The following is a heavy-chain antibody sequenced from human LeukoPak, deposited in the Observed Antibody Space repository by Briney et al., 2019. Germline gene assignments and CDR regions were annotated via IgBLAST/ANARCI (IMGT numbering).Heavy chain of an antibody. CDR3: ARRLRRYYDFWSGYHPFDY. J-gene: IGHJ4*02. Sequence: SETLSLTCAVYGGSFSGYYWSWIRQPPGKGLEWIGEINHSGSTNYNPSLKSRVTISVDTSKNQFSLKLSSVTAADTAVYYCARRLRRYYDFWSGYHPFDYWGQGTLVTVSS. CDR1: GGSFSGYY. CDR2: INHSGST. V-gene: IGHV4-34*01. D-gene: IGHD3-3*01.